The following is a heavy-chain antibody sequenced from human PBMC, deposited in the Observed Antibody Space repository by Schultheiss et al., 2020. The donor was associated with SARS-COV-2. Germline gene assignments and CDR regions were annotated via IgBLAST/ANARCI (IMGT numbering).Heavy chain of an antibody. CDR2: INSDGSST. J-gene: IGHJ3*02. CDR3: ARGYCTNGVCYDVAFDI. Sequence: GASLKISCAASGFTFSSYWMHWVRQAPGKGLVWVSRINSDGSSTSYADSVKGRFTISRDNAKNTLYLQMNSLRAEDTAVYYCARGYCTNGVCYDVAFDIWGQGTMVTVSS. CDR1: GFTFSSYW. D-gene: IGHD2-8*01. V-gene: IGHV3-74*01.